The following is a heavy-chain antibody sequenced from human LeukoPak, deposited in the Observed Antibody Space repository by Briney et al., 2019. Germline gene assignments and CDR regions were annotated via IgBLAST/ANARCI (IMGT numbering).Heavy chain of an antibody. V-gene: IGHV1-69*04. Sequence: GASVKVSCKASGYTFTSYDINWVRQATGQGLEWMGRIIPILGIANYAQKFQGRVTITADKSTSTAYMELSSPRSEDTAVYYCAIVYSSSWYEGFVTDYWGQGTLVTVSS. D-gene: IGHD6-13*01. CDR3: AIVYSSSWYEGFVTDY. CDR1: GYTFTSYD. CDR2: IIPILGIA. J-gene: IGHJ4*02.